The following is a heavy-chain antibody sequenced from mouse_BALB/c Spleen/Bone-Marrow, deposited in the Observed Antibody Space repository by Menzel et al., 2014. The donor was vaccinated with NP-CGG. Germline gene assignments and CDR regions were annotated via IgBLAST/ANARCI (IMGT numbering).Heavy chain of an antibody. CDR2: IDPANGNT. V-gene: IGHV14-3*02. Sequence: DVKLVESGAELVKPGASVKLSCTASGFNIKDTYMHWVKQRPEQGLEWIGRIDPANGNTKYDPKFQGKATITADTSSNTAYLQLSSLTSEDTAVYYCASYYYGSSSCAYWGQGTLVTVSA. CDR3: ASYYYGSSSCAY. J-gene: IGHJ3*01. D-gene: IGHD1-1*01. CDR1: GFNIKDTY.